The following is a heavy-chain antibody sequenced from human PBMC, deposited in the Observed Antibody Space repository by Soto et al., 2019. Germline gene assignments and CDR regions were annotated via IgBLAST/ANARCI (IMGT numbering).Heavy chain of an antibody. CDR3: ARRAVGGGSYYFDY. J-gene: IGHJ4*02. CDR2: IYYSGST. Sequence: SETLSLTCTVSGGSISSSSYYWGWIRQPPGKGLEWIGSIYYSGSTYYNPSLKSRVTISVDTSTNQFSLKLSSVTAADTAVYYCARRAVGGGSYYFDYWGQGTLVTVSS. CDR1: GGSISSSSYY. V-gene: IGHV4-39*01. D-gene: IGHD2-15*01.